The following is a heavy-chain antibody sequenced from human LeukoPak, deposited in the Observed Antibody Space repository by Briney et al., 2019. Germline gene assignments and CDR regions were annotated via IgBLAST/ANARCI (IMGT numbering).Heavy chain of an antibody. V-gene: IGHV4-34*01. CDR1: GGSFSGYY. CDR2: INHSGST. CDR3: ARRRPRIAAAGTIDY. J-gene: IGHJ4*02. Sequence: PSETLSLTCAVYGGSFSGYYWSWIRQPPRKGLEWIGEINHSGSTNYNPSLKSRVTISVDTSKNQFSLKLSSVTAADTALYYCARRRPRIAAAGTIDYWGQGTLVTVSS. D-gene: IGHD6-13*01.